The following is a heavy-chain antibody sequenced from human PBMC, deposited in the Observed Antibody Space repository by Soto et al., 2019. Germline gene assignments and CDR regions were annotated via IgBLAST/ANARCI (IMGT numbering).Heavy chain of an antibody. CDR1: GGTFSSYA. CDR2: IIPIFGTA. V-gene: IGHV1-69*06. D-gene: IGHD3-10*01. Sequence: SVKVSCKASGGTFSSYAISWVRQAPGQGLEWMGGIIPIFGTANYAQKFQGRVTVTADKSTSTAYMELSSLRSEDTAVYYCARPYGSGSYYNGNYYYGMDVWGQGTTVTVSS. CDR3: ARPYGSGSYYNGNYYYGMDV. J-gene: IGHJ6*02.